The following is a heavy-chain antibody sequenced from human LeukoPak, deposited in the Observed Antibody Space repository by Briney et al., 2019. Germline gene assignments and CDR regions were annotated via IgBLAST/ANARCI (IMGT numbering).Heavy chain of an antibody. D-gene: IGHD4-11*01. CDR1: GGTFISYT. V-gene: IGHV1-69*02. J-gene: IGHJ6*03. CDR2: IIPILGIA. Sequence: ASVKVSCKASGGTFISYTISWVRQAPGQGLEWMGRIIPILGIANYAQKFQGRVTITADKSTSTAYMELSSLRSEDTAVYYCARASSMVTTRGRGYYYMDVWGKGTTVTVSS. CDR3: ARASSMVTTRGRGYYYMDV.